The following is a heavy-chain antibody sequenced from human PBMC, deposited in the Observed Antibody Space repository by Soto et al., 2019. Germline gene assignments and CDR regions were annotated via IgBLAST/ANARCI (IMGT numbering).Heavy chain of an antibody. CDR2: VYYSGST. CDR3: ARGYYDSSGQSNTFDI. CDR1: GSSISSSY. V-gene: IGHV4-59*01. Sequence: EXLSLPCTVSGSSISSSYWSWIRQSPGKGLEWIGYVYYSGSTIYNPSLKSRVTISVDTSKNQFSLKLSSVTAADTAVYYCARGYYDSSGQSNTFDIWGQGTMVTV. D-gene: IGHD3-22*01. J-gene: IGHJ3*02.